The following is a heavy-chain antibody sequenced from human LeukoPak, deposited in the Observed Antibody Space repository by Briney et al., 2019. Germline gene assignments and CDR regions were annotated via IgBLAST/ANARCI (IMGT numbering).Heavy chain of an antibody. J-gene: IGHJ4*02. D-gene: IGHD2-2*03. CDR1: GGSISSSSYY. CDR3: ARRSQLDIVVVPAAKLFDY. Sequence: PSETRSPTCTVSGGSISSSSYYWGWIRPPPGKGLEWIGSIYYSGSTYYNPSLKGRVTISGDTSKNQFSLKLSSVTAADTAVYYCARRSQLDIVVVPAAKLFDYWGQGTLVTVSS. V-gene: IGHV4-39*01. CDR2: IYYSGST.